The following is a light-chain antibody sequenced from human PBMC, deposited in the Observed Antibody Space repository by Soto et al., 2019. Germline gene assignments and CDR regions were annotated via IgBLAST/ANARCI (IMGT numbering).Light chain of an antibody. Sequence: EIVMTRSPATLSVSPGERATLSCRASQSISNSLAWYQQKPGQAPRLLIYAASTRATGVPARFSGSGSGTQFTLTISSLQSEDFGTYYCQQYNTWSGTFGQGTKVEIK. CDR2: AAS. V-gene: IGKV3-15*01. CDR3: QQYNTWSGT. CDR1: QSISNS. J-gene: IGKJ1*01.